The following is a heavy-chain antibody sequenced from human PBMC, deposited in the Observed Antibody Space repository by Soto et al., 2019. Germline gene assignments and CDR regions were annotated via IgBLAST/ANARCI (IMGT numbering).Heavy chain of an antibody. CDR3: ASHPGYSYGMDV. Sequence: EVQLLESGGGLVQPGGSLRLSCAASGFTFSSYVMSWVRQAPGKGLEWVSAISGSGGSTYYADSVKGRFTISRDNSKNTLYLQMNSLRAEDTAVYYCASHPGYSYGMDVWGQGTTVTVSS. J-gene: IGHJ6*02. V-gene: IGHV3-23*01. CDR2: ISGSGGST. D-gene: IGHD5-18*01. CDR1: GFTFSSYV.